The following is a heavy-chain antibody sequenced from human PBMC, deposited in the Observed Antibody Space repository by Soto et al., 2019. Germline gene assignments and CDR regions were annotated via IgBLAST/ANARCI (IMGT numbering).Heavy chain of an antibody. CDR3: ARGYMCSSTSCPWATWFDP. D-gene: IGHD2-2*01. V-gene: IGHV1-3*01. CDR2: INAGICNT. CDR1: GYTFTSYA. J-gene: IGHJ5*02. Sequence: ASVKVSCKASGYTFTSYAMHWVRQAPGQRHDWMCWINAGICNTKYLQKFQVRVTITRDTSASTAYMELSSLRSEDTAVYYCARGYMCSSTSCPWATWFDPWGQGTLVTVSS.